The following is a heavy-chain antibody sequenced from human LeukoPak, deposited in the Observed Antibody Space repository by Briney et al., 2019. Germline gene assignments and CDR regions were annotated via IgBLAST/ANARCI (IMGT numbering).Heavy chain of an antibody. V-gene: IGHV4-34*01. J-gene: IGHJ3*02. Sequence: PSETLSLTCAVYGVSLSGYYLSWIRQPPGKGLEWIGEINHSGSTKYNPSLKSRVTISADTSKNQCSLRLSSVTAADTAVYYCARAEDEFDIWGQGTMVTVSS. CDR1: GVSLSGYY. D-gene: IGHD5-24*01. CDR2: INHSGST. CDR3: ARAEDEFDI.